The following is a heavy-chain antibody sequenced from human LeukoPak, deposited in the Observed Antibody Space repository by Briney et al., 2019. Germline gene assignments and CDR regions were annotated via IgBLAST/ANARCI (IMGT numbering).Heavy chain of an antibody. J-gene: IGHJ4*02. Sequence: SETLSLTCTVSGDSISGGTFYWGWVRQPPGQGLEWIGSIHFNGNPYYNPSLKSPVTISVDMPKNQFSLNLSSVTVADTAVYYCAGRVGATIWTGLHFWGQGILVTVSS. V-gene: IGHV4-39*01. CDR3: AGRVGATIWTGLHF. CDR2: IHFNGNP. D-gene: IGHD1-26*01. CDR1: GDSISGGTFY.